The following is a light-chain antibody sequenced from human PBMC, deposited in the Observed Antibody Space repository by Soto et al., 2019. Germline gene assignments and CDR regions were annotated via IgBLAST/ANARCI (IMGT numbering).Light chain of an antibody. CDR1: QSLLHSNGYNY. CDR2: LGS. V-gene: IGKV2-28*01. Sequence: DIVMTQSPLSLPVTPGEPASISCRSSQSLLHSNGYNYLDWYLQKPGQSPQLLIYLGSNRASGVPDRFSGSGSGTDFTLKLSRVEAEDVGVYYCMQALQTEYTFGQGTQLEIK. J-gene: IGKJ2*01. CDR3: MQALQTEYT.